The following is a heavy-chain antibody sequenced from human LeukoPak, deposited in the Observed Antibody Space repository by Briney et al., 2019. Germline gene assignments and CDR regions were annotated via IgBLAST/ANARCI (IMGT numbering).Heavy chain of an antibody. CDR1: GFTFRSYA. V-gene: IGHV3-23*01. CDR3: ARETWYYSG. D-gene: IGHD3-16*01. J-gene: IGHJ4*02. CDR2: ISGSGGST. Sequence: PGGSLRLSCAASGFTFRSYAMNWVRQAPGKGLEWVSGISGSGGSTYYADSVKGRFTISRDNAKNTLYLQMNSLRAEDTAVYYCARETWYYSGWGQGTLVTVSS.